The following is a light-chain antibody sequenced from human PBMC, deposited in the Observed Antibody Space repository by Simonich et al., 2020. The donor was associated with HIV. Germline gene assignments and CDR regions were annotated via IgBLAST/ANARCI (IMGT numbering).Light chain of an antibody. CDR1: SGSIASNY. Sequence: NFMLTHPHSVSESPGKSVTLSCTRISGSIASNYVQWYQQRPGSAPTTVIYEDNQRPSGVPDRFSGSIDSSSHSASLTISGLKTEDEADYYCQSYDSSSHWVFGGGTKLTVL. V-gene: IGLV6-57*03. CDR2: EDN. J-gene: IGLJ3*02. CDR3: QSYDSSSHWV.